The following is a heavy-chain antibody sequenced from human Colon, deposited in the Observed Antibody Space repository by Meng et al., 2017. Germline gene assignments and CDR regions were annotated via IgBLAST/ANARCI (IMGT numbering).Heavy chain of an antibody. CDR3: ASAPSLGAAIDY. D-gene: IGHD1-26*01. V-gene: IGHV3-53*04. Sequence: EVQLVESGGGWVQPGGSERLSCAAPGFTVSSNYMTWVRQAPGKGLEWVSVIYSDGSTYYADSVKGRFTISRHNSRNTLYLQMNGLRPEDTAFYYCASAPSLGAAIDYWGQGTLVTVSS. CDR2: IYSDGST. J-gene: IGHJ4*02. CDR1: GFTVSSNY.